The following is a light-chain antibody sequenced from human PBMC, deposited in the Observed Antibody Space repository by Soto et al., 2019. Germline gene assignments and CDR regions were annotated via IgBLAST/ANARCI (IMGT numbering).Light chain of an antibody. CDR3: QQTSSAPFT. J-gene: IGKJ3*01. Sequence: AIQLTQSPSSLSASVGDSVTITCRASQGISSALAWYQRTPGRAPKLLIYDASTLASGVPSRFSGSRSGTDFTLTITSLQPEDFATYYCQQTSSAPFTFGPGTKVDIK. CDR1: QGISSA. CDR2: DAS. V-gene: IGKV1-13*02.